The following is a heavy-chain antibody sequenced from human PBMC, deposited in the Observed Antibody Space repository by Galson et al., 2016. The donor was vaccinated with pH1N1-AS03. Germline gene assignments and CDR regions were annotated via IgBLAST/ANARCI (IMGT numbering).Heavy chain of an antibody. CDR2: ISPYNGRT. D-gene: IGHD2-15*01. CDR1: GYTFTSYG. CDR3: ARAFCSGGSCYDYFYYAVDV. J-gene: IGHJ6*02. Sequence: SVKVSCKASGYTFTSYGIGWVRQAPGQGLEWMGWISPYNGRTEYAQKLQGRVTMTADTSTSTAYMELRSLISDDTAMYYCARAFCSGGSCYDYFYYAVDVWGQGTLVTVSS. V-gene: IGHV1-18*01.